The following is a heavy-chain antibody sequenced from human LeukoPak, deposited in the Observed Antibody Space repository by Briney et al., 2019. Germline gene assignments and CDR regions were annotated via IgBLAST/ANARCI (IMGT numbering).Heavy chain of an antibody. V-gene: IGHV4-39*07. CDR3: AGGQPQLDY. J-gene: IGHJ4*02. Sequence: SDTLSLTCTVSGGSISSSSYYWGWIRQPPGKGLEWIGSVYHSGSTTTNPSLKSRVTISVDTSKNQFSLKLSSVTAADTAVYYCAGGQPQLDYWGQGTLVTVSS. CDR2: VYHSGST. D-gene: IGHD2-2*01. CDR1: GGSISSSSYY.